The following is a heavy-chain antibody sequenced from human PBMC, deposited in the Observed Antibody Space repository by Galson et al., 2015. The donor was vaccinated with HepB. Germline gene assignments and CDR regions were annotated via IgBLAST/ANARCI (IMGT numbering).Heavy chain of an antibody. V-gene: IGHV3-15*01. CDR3: STWSPYDSSGYYFDY. J-gene: IGHJ4*02. D-gene: IGHD3-22*01. CDR2: IISNTDGGTT. Sequence: SLRLSCAASGFTFSDTRMTWVRQAPGTGLEWVGRIISNTDGGTTDYAAPVKGRFTIPRDDSKNTLYLQMSSLKTEDTAVYYCSTWSPYDSSGYYFDYWGQGTLVTVSS. CDR1: GFTFSDTR.